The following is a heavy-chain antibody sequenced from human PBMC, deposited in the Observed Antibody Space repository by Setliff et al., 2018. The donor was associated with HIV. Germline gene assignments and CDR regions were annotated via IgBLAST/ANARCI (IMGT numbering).Heavy chain of an antibody. V-gene: IGHV4-39*01. D-gene: IGHD2-21*01. Sequence: PSETLSLTCTVSGGSISSGTYYWGWIRQPPGKGLEYIGTMYYSGSTYYNPSLRSRVTISVDTSKNHISLRRSSVTAADTAVYYCARHVTVVAYFETLAGSFNYWGQGTLVTVSS. J-gene: IGHJ4*02. CDR2: MYYSGST. CDR3: ARHVTVVAYFETLAGSFNY. CDR1: GGSISSGTYY.